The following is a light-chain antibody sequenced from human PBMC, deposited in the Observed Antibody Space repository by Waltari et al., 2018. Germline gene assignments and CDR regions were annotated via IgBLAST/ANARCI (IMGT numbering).Light chain of an antibody. CDR1: QCDCRA. J-gene: IGKJ1*01. Sequence: EIVLTQSPGTLALSPGERATLSCRASQCDCRALAGYQQKPGQAPRLLIYDASSRATGISDKYSGCGSGTDFSLTISRVEPEDFAVYFCQMYVRLPVTFGQGTKVEVK. CDR2: DAS. CDR3: QMYVRLPVT. V-gene: IGKV3-20*01.